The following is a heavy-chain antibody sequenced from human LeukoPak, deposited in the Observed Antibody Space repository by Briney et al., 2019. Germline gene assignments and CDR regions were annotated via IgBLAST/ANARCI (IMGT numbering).Heavy chain of an antibody. D-gene: IGHD2-2*01. CDR1: GYSISSGYY. V-gene: IGHV4-38-2*01. CDR3: ARGYCSSTSCYDNWFDP. CDR2: IYHSGST. J-gene: IGHJ5*02. Sequence: PSETLSLTCAVSGYSISSGYYWGWIRQPPGKWLEWIGRIYHSGSTYYNPSLKSRVTISVDTSKNQSSLKLSSVTAADTAVYYCARGYCSSTSCYDNWFDPWGQGTLVTVSS.